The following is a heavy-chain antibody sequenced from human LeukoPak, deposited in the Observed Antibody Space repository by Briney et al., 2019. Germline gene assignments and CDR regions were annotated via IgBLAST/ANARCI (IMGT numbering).Heavy chain of an antibody. CDR1: GGSISSYY. CDR2: ISYSGGT. V-gene: IGHV4-59*08. J-gene: IGHJ3*02. D-gene: IGHD3-9*01. CDR3: ARQGYDILTGYIDAFDI. Sequence: SETLSLTCTVSGGSISSYYWSWIRQPPGKGLEWIGYISYSGGTNYNPSLKSRVTISIDTSKNQFSLKLRSVTVADTAIYYCARQGYDILTGYIDAFDIWGQGTMVTVSS.